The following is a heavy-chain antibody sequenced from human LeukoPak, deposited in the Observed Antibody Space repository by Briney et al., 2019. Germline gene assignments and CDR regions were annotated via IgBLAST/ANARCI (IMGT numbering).Heavy chain of an antibody. V-gene: IGHV6-1*01. D-gene: IGHD2-21*02. Sequence: SQTLSLTCAISGDSVSSNSAAWNWIRQSPSRGLEWLGRTYYRSKWYNDYAVSVKSRITINPDTSKNQFSLQLNSVTPEDTAVYYCAREVIQVVTATNYYYYYMDVWGKGTTVTVSS. J-gene: IGHJ6*03. CDR3: AREVIQVVTATNYYYYYMDV. CDR2: TYYRSKWYN. CDR1: GDSVSSNSAA.